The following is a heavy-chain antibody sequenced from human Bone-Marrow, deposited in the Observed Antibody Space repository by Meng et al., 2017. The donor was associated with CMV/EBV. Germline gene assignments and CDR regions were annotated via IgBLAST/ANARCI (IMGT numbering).Heavy chain of an antibody. V-gene: IGHV4-38-2*01. CDR3: ASTVAVAGGLP. CDR2: IYHSGST. CDR1: GFTFSDYC. Sequence: ESLKISCAASGFTFSDYCMNWVRQAPGQGLEWIGSIYHSGSTYYNPSLKSRVTISVDTSKNQFSLKLSSVTAADTAVYYCASTVAVAGGLPWGQGTLVTVSS. D-gene: IGHD6-19*01. J-gene: IGHJ5*02.